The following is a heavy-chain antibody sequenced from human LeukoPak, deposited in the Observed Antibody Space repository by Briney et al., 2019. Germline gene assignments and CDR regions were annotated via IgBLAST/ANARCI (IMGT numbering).Heavy chain of an antibody. V-gene: IGHV4-59*01. D-gene: IGHD5-12*01. Sequence: SETLSLTCTVSGGSISSYYWSWIRQPPGKGLEWIGYIYYSGKTNYNPSLKSRLTISVDTSKNQFSLKLSSVTAADTAVYYCAREWHHVFDYWGQGNLVTVSS. CDR1: GGSISSYY. J-gene: IGHJ4*02. CDR2: IYYSGKT. CDR3: AREWHHVFDY.